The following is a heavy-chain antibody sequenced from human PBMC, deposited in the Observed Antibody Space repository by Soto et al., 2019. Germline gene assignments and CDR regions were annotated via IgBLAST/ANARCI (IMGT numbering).Heavy chain of an antibody. CDR1: EFTFDNYA. CDR2: ISWNSGTL. V-gene: IGHV3-9*01. CDR3: AKGRTRPLELGSFGDNAFDV. Sequence: EVQLVESGGGLVQPGRSLRRSCAASEFTFDNYAMHWVRQAPGKGLEWVSGISWNSGTLVYADSVKGRFTISRDNAKNSLFLQMNSLRAEDTALYFCAKGRTRPLELGSFGDNAFDVWGQGTMVTVSS. J-gene: IGHJ3*01. D-gene: IGHD3-10*01.